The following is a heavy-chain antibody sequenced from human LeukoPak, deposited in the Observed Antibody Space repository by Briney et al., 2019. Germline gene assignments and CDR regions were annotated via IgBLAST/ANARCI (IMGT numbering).Heavy chain of an antibody. CDR1: GFTFSSYP. Sequence: GGSLRLSCAASGFTFSSYPMNWVRQAPGKGLEWVSSISGSSRHKYYADSVKGRFTISRDNSKNTLYLQMNSLRAEDTAVYYCARESYYFEYWGQGTLVTVSS. CDR3: ARESYYFEY. V-gene: IGHV3-21*04. D-gene: IGHD3-16*02. J-gene: IGHJ4*02. CDR2: ISGSSRHK.